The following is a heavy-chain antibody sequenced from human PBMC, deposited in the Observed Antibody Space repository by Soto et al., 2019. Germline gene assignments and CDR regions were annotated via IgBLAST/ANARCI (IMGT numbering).Heavy chain of an antibody. V-gene: IGHV3-7*03. CDR1: GFSFGSYA. CDR2: INQDGGGT. J-gene: IGHJ4*02. Sequence: GGSLRLSCAASGFSFGSYALSWVRQAPGKGLEWVANINQDGGGTYYVDSVEGRFTISRDNAKDSLYLQMNSLRGEDTAVYYCARYFRGSGRYFFDYWGQGTLVTVSS. D-gene: IGHD6-19*01. CDR3: ARYFRGSGRYFFDY.